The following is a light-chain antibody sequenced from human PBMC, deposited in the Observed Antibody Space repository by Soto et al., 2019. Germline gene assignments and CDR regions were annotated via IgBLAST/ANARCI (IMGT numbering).Light chain of an antibody. V-gene: IGKV1-12*01. CDR3: QQGNSLPLT. CDR1: QDIDRW. J-gene: IGKJ4*01. CDR2: AAS. Sequence: DIQMTHSPSSLSASVGDIVTITCRASQDIDRWLAWFQQRPGKAPKLLIHAASSLQSGVPSRFSGSGSGTEFTLTISSLQSEDFATYYCQQGNSLPLTFGGGTKVDIK.